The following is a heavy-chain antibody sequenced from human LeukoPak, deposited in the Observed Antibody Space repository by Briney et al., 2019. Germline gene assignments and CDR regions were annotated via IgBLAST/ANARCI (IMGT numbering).Heavy chain of an antibody. Sequence: GGSLTLSCAASGFAFSTYAIPWVRQAPEKGLKWVQTISTSGRATYYADAVEGRFTISRDNSKNTLYLQMNSLRADDTAVYYCAKARGSSVYEQFDYWGQGTQVTVSP. V-gene: IGHV3-23*01. CDR2: ISTSGRAT. CDR1: GFAFSTYA. CDR3: AKARGSSVYEQFDY. J-gene: IGHJ4*02. D-gene: IGHD5/OR15-5a*01.